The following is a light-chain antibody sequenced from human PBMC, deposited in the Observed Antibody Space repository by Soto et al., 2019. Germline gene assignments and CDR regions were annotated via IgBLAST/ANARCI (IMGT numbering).Light chain of an antibody. V-gene: IGKV3-15*01. CDR3: QQYNNWPRT. CDR1: QIILTN. J-gene: IGKJ1*01. Sequence: EIVMTQSPATLSVSPGERATLYCRASQIILTNLAWYQQKPGQAPRLLIYGASTRATGIPARFRGSGFGTEFTLTISSLQSEDFAVYYCQQYNNWPRTFGQGTKVDIK. CDR2: GAS.